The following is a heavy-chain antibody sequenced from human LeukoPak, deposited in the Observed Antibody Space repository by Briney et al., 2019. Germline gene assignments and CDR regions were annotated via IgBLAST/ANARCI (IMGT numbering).Heavy chain of an antibody. CDR1: GYTFTGYY. CDR2: INPNSGGT. CDR3: ARVGFSSSYSDLDY. J-gene: IGHJ4*02. Sequence: ASVKVSCKASGYTFTGYYMHWVRQAPGQGLEWMGRINPNSGGTNYAQKFQGRVTMTRDTSISTAYMELSRLRSDDTAVYYCARVGFSSSYSDLDYCGQGTLVTVSS. V-gene: IGHV1-2*06. D-gene: IGHD6-13*01.